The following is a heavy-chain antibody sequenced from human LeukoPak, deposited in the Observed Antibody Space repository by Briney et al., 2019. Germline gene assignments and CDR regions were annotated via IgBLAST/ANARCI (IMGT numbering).Heavy chain of an antibody. CDR2: IYISGTP. V-gene: IGHV4-4*07. D-gene: IGHD4-11*01. CDR3: AREKMTTITTIDY. J-gene: IGHJ4*02. CDR1: GGSISSYY. Sequence: SETLSLTCTVSGGSISSYYWSWIRQPPGKGLEWIGRIYISGTPNYNPSLRGRVTMSIDTSMNQFSQKLTSVTAADTAVYYCAREKMTTITTIDYWGQGTLVTVSS.